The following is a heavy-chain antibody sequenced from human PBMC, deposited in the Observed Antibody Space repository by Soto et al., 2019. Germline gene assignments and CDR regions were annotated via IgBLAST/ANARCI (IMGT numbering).Heavy chain of an antibody. Sequence: ASVKVSCKASGYTLSSYYMNWVRQAPGQGLEWLGIINPSGGYTTYAQRFLGRVTMTSDTSTSTVHMELGSLTSEDTAVYYCARGGGIVVVTAPYDPWGQGTLVTVSS. CDR2: INPSGGYT. CDR3: ARGGGIVVVTAPYDP. D-gene: IGHD2-21*02. CDR1: GYTLSSYY. V-gene: IGHV1-46*03. J-gene: IGHJ5*02.